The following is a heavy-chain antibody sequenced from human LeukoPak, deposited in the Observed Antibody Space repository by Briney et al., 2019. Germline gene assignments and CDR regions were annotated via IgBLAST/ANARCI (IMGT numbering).Heavy chain of an antibody. V-gene: IGHV1-69*13. Sequence: ASVKVSCKASGGTFSSYAISWVRQAPGQGLEWMGGIIPIFGTANYAQKFQGRVTITADESTSTAYMELSSLRSEDTAVYYCAREDPGYYYDSSGYYFDRGQGTLVTVSS. CDR1: GGTFSSYA. CDR2: IIPIFGTA. J-gene: IGHJ4*02. D-gene: IGHD3-22*01. CDR3: AREDPGYYYDSSGYYFD.